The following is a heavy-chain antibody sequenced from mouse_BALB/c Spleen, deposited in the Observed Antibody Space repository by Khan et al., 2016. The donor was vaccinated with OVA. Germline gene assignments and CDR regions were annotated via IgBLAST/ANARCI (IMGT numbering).Heavy chain of an antibody. D-gene: IGHD2-13*01. Sequence: QVQLQQPGAELVRPGASVRLSCKASGYTFTNYWINWVKQRPGQGLEWIGNIYPSDSYTNYNQKFKDKATLTADKSSSTAYMHLSSPTSEDSAVYYCTIGDPGSFDYWGQGTTLTVSS. V-gene: IGHV1-69*02. CDR1: GYTFTNYW. CDR3: TIGDPGSFDY. J-gene: IGHJ2*01. CDR2: IYPSDSYT.